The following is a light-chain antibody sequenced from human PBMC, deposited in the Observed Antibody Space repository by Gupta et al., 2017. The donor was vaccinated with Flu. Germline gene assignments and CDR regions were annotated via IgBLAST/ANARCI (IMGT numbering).Light chain of an antibody. V-gene: IGKV2-28*01. CDR2: LGS. Sequence: DIVMTQSPLSLPVTPREPASISCRSTQSLLHSNGYKYLDWYLQRPGQSPQLLIYLGSFRASGVPDRFSGSGSGTYFTLKTSRVEPEDVGVYYCMQTLQSPYTFGQGTKLQI. CDR1: QSLLHSNGYKY. CDR3: MQTLQSPYT. J-gene: IGKJ2*01.